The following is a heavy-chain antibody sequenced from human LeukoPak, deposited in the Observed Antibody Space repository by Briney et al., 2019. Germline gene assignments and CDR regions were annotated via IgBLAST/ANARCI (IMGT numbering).Heavy chain of an antibody. CDR2: ISYDGSNK. Sequence: GGSLRLSCAASGFTFSSYAMHWVRQAPGKGLEWVAVISYDGSNKYYADSVKGRFTISRDNSKNTLYLQMNSLRAEDTAVYYCARGLYNWNDGYYFDYRGQGTLVTVSS. V-gene: IGHV3-30*04. D-gene: IGHD1-1*01. CDR3: ARGLYNWNDGYYFDY. CDR1: GFTFSSYA. J-gene: IGHJ4*02.